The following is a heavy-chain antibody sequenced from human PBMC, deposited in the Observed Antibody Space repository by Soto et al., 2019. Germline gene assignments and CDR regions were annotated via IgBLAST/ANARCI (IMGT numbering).Heavy chain of an antibody. Sequence: QVQLVQSGAEVKKPGASVKVSCKASGYTFINYYIHWVRQAPGQGLEWMGMINPSGGSTSYAQKFQGRVTMTSDTSTRTVYMELSSLRSEDTAVYYCARGGDYAEPWDVWGQGTTVTVSS. CDR3: ARGGDYAEPWDV. D-gene: IGHD2-2*01. V-gene: IGHV1-46*01. CDR2: INPSGGST. J-gene: IGHJ6*02. CDR1: GYTFINYY.